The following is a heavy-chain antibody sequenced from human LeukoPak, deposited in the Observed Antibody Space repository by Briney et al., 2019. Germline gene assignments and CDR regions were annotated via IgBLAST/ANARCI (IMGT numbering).Heavy chain of an antibody. CDR3: ARASYCSGGSCYSDY. Sequence: ASVKVSCKASGYTFTSYSISWVRQAPGQGLELMGWISAYNGNTIYAQKVKGRVTMTTDTSTSTAYMELRSLKSDDTAVYYCARASYCSGGSCYSDYWGQGTLVTASS. CDR2: ISAYNGNT. J-gene: IGHJ4*02. D-gene: IGHD2-15*01. CDR1: GYTFTSYS. V-gene: IGHV1-18*01.